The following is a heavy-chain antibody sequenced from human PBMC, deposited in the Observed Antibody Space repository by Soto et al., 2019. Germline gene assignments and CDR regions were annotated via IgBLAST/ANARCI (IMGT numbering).Heavy chain of an antibody. CDR3: ARRGGGVVLAATTPFDY. Sequence: HVPLQESVPRLVRPSGTLSLTCTVSSGSITRDNWWSWARQPPGRGLVWIVEIYHSGSPNYNLSRKRRVTLAVDKSKIHSPLSRIAVPAADPAMYYCARRGGGVVLAATTPFDYWGQGTLVTVSS. J-gene: IGHJ4*02. V-gene: IGHV4-4*02. CDR1: SGSITRDNW. CDR2: IYHSGSP. D-gene: IGHD2-15*01.